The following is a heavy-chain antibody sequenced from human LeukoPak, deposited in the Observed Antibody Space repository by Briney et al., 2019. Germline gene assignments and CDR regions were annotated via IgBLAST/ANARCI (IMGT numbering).Heavy chain of an antibody. CDR2: IYYSGST. Sequence: SETLSLTCTVSGGSISSSSYYWGWIRQPPGKGLEWIGSIYYSGSTYYNPSLKSRVTISVDTSKNQFSLKLSSVTAADTAVYYCARGSYLYFDYWGQGTLVTVSS. J-gene: IGHJ4*02. D-gene: IGHD1-26*01. CDR3: ARGSYLYFDY. V-gene: IGHV4-39*07. CDR1: GGSISSSSYY.